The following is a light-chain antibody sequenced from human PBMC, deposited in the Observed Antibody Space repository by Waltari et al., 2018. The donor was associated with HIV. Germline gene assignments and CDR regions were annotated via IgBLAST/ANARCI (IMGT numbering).Light chain of an antibody. CDR3: QQYNNYPLT. J-gene: IGKJ3*01. V-gene: IGKV1-5*03. CDR1: QSISSS. Sequence: DIQMTQSPSTLSASVGDRVTITCRASQSISSSLAWYQQKPGKAPKLLIYKASSLESGVPARFSGSGSGTELTLTISSLQPDDFATYYCQQYNNYPLTFGPGTKVDIK. CDR2: KAS.